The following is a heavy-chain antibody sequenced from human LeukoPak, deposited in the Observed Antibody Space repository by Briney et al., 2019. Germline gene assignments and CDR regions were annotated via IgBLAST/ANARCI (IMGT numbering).Heavy chain of an antibody. CDR3: ASSKMPGIAAAPDAY. CDR1: GGSFSGYY. V-gene: IGHV4-34*01. CDR2: INHSGST. Sequence: SETLSLTCAVYGGSFSGYYWSWIRQPPGKGLEWIGEINHSGSTNYNPSLKSRVTISVDTSKNQFSLKLSSVTAADTAVYYCASSKMPGIAAAPDAYWGQGTLVTVSS. J-gene: IGHJ4*02. D-gene: IGHD6-13*01.